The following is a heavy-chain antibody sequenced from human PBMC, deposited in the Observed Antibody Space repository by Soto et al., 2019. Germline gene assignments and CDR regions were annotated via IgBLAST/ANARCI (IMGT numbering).Heavy chain of an antibody. D-gene: IGHD2-2*01. CDR2: ISYDGSNK. Sequence: GGSLRLSCAASGLTFSSYAMHWVRQAPGKGLEWVAVISYDGSNKYYADSVKGRFTISRDNAKNSLYLQMNSLRDEDTAVYYCARDLVVVPATPLNWFDPWGQGTLVTVSS. CDR3: ARDLVVVPATPLNWFDP. V-gene: IGHV3-30-3*01. J-gene: IGHJ5*02. CDR1: GLTFSSYA.